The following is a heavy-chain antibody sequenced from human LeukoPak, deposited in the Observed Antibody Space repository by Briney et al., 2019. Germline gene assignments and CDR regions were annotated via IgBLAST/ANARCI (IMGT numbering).Heavy chain of an antibody. CDR2: IYSGGST. CDR3: ARSGGTAMVEGSGHFDY. D-gene: IGHD5-18*01. J-gene: IGHJ4*02. CDR1: GFTASSNY. V-gene: IGHV3-66*01. Sequence: GGFLRLSCAASGFTASSNYMSWVRQAPGKGLEWVSVIYSGGSTYYADSVKGRFTISRDNSKNTLYLQMNSLRAEDTAVYYCARSGGTAMVEGSGHFDYWGQGTLVTVSS.